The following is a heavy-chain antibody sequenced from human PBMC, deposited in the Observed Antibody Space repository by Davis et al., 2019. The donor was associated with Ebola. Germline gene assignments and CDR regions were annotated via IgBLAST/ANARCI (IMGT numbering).Heavy chain of an antibody. CDR2: INPNSGGT. V-gene: IGHV1-2*04. CDR1: GYTFTSYY. D-gene: IGHD6-13*01. CDR3: ARDGIAAALVDYYYYGMDV. J-gene: IGHJ6*02. Sequence: AASVKVSCKASGYTFTSYYMHWVRQAPGQGLEWMGWINPNSGGTNYAQKFQGWVTMTRDTSISTAYMELSRLRSDDTAVYYCARDGIAAALVDYYYYGMDVWGQGTTVTVSS.